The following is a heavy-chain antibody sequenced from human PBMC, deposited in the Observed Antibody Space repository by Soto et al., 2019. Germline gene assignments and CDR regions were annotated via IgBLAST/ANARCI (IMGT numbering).Heavy chain of an antibody. D-gene: IGHD6-13*01. CDR3: ARSPVIAAAGTDGEY. CDR2: INHSGST. Sequence: SETLSLTCAVYGGSFSGYYWSWIRQPPGKGLEWIGEINHSGSTNYNPSLKSRVTISVDTSKNQFSLKLSSVTAADTAVYYCARSPVIAAAGTDGEYWGQGTLVTVSS. V-gene: IGHV4-34*01. CDR1: GGSFSGYY. J-gene: IGHJ4*02.